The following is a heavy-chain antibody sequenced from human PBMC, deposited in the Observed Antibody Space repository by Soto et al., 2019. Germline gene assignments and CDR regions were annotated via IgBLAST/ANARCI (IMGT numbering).Heavy chain of an antibody. Sequence: EVQLLESGGGLVQPGGSLRLSCAASGFTFNNYGMSWVRQAPGKGLEWVSGISGSGGTTYYADSVKGRVTICRDHSKNKVFLQMNSLTTEDTAVYYCATGWYWGAFDVWGQGGMVTVSS. CDR2: ISGSGGTT. D-gene: IGHD6-19*01. CDR1: GFTFNNYG. V-gene: IGHV3-23*01. J-gene: IGHJ3*01. CDR3: ATGWYWGAFDV.